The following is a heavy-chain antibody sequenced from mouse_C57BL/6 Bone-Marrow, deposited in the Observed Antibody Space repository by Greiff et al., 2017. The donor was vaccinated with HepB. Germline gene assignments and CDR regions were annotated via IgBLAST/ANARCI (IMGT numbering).Heavy chain of an antibody. CDR2: IYPGSGNT. D-gene: IGHD2-2*01. CDR1: GYTFTDYY. CDR3: AIFYYGYDVGYYYAMDY. J-gene: IGHJ4*01. V-gene: IGHV1-76*01. Sequence: QVHVKQSGAELVRPGASVKLSCKASGYTFTDYYINWVKQRPGQGLEWIARIYPGSGNTYYNEKFKGKATLTAEKSSSTAYMQLSSLTSEDSAVYFCAIFYYGYDVGYYYAMDYWGQGTSVTVSS.